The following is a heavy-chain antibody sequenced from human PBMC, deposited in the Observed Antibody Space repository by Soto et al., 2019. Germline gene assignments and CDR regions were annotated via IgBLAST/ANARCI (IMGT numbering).Heavy chain of an antibody. V-gene: IGHV4-59*01. CDR2: IYYSGST. CDR3: ASNGYDYPNWFDS. J-gene: IGHJ5*01. D-gene: IGHD3-22*01. Sequence: PSETLSLTCTVSGGSISSYYWSWIRQPPGKGLEWIGYIYYSGSTNYNPSLKSRVTISLDTSKRQFSLKMGSVTAADTAVYYCASNGYDYPNWFDSWGQGTLVTVSS. CDR1: GGSISSYY.